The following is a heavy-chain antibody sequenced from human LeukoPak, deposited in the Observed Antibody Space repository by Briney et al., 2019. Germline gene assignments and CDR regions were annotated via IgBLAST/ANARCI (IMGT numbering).Heavy chain of an antibody. CDR1: AYTFTGYY. CDR2: INPNSSGT. Sequence: GASVKVSCNASAYTFTGYYMHWVRQAPGQGLEWMGCINPNSSGTNYAQKFQGRVTMTRDTSISTAYMELSRLRSDDTAVYYCARDREGYYDILTGYYGVGAFDIWGQGTRVTVSS. V-gene: IGHV1-2*02. CDR3: ARDREGYYDILTGYYGVGAFDI. D-gene: IGHD3-9*01. J-gene: IGHJ3*02.